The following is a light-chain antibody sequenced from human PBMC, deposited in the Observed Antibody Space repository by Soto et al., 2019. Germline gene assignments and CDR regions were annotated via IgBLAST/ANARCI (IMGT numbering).Light chain of an antibody. V-gene: IGKV2-24*01. CDR2: KIS. Sequence: DSVLTQTPLSSPVTLGQPASISCRSSQSLVHSNGDTYVNWLHQRPGQPPRLLIYKISNRFSGVPGRFSGSGAGTEFILKISRVEAEDVGVYYCMQATHFPRTFGQGTKLEIK. CDR3: MQATHFPRT. J-gene: IGKJ2*01. CDR1: QSLVHSNGDTY.